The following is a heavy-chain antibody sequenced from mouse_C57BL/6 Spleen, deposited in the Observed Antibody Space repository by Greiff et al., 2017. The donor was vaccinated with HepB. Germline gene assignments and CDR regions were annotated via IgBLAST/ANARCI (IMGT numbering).Heavy chain of an antibody. J-gene: IGHJ1*03. D-gene: IGHD2-4*01. CDR1: GFTFSDYG. Sequence: EVQLVESGGGLVKPGGSLKLSCAASGFTFSDYGMHWVRQAPEKGLEWVAYISSGSSTNYYADTVKGRFTISRDNAKNTLFLQMTSLRSEDTAMYYCAGRDYDWYFDVWGTGTTVTVSS. CDR3: AGRDYDWYFDV. V-gene: IGHV5-17*01. CDR2: ISSGSSTN.